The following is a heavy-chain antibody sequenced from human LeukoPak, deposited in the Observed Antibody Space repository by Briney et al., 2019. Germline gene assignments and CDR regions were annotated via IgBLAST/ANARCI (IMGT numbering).Heavy chain of an antibody. V-gene: IGHV1-8*01. CDR2: MNPNSGNT. CDR1: GYTFTSYD. J-gene: IGHJ4*02. Sequence: ASVKVSCKASGYTFTSYDINWVRQATGHGLEWMGWMNPNSGNTGYAQKFQGRVTMTRNTSISTAYMELSSLRSEDTAVYYCARGPPAIVGATTSDYWGQGTLVTVSS. D-gene: IGHD1-26*01. CDR3: ARGPPAIVGATTSDY.